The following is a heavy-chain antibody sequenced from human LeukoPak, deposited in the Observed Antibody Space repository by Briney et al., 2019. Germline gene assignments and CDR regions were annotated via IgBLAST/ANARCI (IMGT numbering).Heavy chain of an antibody. D-gene: IGHD2-2*01. J-gene: IGHJ4*02. Sequence: GASVKVSCKASGYTFTSYGITWVRQAPGQGLEWMGWISAYNGNTSYAQKLQGRVTMTTDTSTSTAYLDLRSLRSDDTAVYYCARAEQYQLLLRWGQGTLVTVSS. V-gene: IGHV1-18*01. CDR3: ARAEQYQLLLR. CDR2: ISAYNGNT. CDR1: GYTFTSYG.